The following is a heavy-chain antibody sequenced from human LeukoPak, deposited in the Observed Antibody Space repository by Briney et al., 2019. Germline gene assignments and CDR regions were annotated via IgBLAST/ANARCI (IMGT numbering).Heavy chain of an antibody. J-gene: IGHJ4*02. Sequence: GGSLRLSCAASGFTFSSYAMSWVRQAPGKGLEWVSAISGSGGSTYYADSVKGRFTISRDNSKNTLYLQMNSLRAGDTAVYYCATSDILTGYYSRLFDYWGQGTLVTVSS. CDR1: GFTFSSYA. CDR2: ISGSGGST. D-gene: IGHD3-9*01. V-gene: IGHV3-23*01. CDR3: ATSDILTGYYSRLFDY.